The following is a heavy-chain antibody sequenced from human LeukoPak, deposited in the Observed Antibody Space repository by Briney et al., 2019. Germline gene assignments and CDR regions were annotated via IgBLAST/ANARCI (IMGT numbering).Heavy chain of an antibody. J-gene: IGHJ4*02. CDR1: GFTFSSYS. V-gene: IGHV3-21*01. CDR3: ARGDTGSSGYLIDY. D-gene: IGHD3-22*01. CDR2: ISSSSSYI. Sequence: PGGSLRLSCAASGFTFSSYSMNWVRQAPGKGLEWVSSISSSSSYIYYADSVKGRFTISRDNAKNSLYLQMNNLRAEDTAVYYCARGDTGSSGYLIDYWGQGTLVTVSS.